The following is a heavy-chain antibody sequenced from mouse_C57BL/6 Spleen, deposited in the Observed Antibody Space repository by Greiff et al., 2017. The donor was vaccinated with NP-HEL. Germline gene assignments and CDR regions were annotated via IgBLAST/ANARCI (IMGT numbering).Heavy chain of an antibody. V-gene: IGHV2-5*01. D-gene: IGHD3-1*01. J-gene: IGHJ4*01. CDR3: AKKGGRRDYYAMDY. Sequence: VKLQESGPGLVQPSQSLSITCTVSGFSLTSYGVHWVRQSPGKGLEWLGVIWRGGSTDYNAAFMSRLSITKDNSKSQVFFKMNSLQADDTAIYYCAKKGGRRDYYAMDYWGQGTSVTVSS. CDR2: IWRGGST. CDR1: GFSLTSYG.